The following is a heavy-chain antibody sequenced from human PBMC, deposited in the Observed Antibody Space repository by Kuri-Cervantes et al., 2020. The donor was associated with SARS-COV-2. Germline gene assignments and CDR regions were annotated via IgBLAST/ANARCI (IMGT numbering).Heavy chain of an antibody. D-gene: IGHD3-3*01. CDR2: ISYDGSNK. Sequence: GESLKISCAASGFTFRIYAMHWVRQAPGKGLEWVAVISYDGSNKYYADSVKGRFTISRDNSKNTLYLQMNSLRAEDTAVYYCARERSYYDFWSGYSDNWFDPWGQGTLVTVSS. CDR1: GFTFRIYA. V-gene: IGHV3-30-3*01. CDR3: ARERSYYDFWSGYSDNWFDP. J-gene: IGHJ5*02.